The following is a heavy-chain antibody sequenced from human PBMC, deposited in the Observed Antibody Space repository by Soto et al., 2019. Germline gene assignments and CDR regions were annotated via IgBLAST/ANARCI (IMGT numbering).Heavy chain of an antibody. J-gene: IGHJ5*02. D-gene: IGHD2-8*02. CDR1: GFTFSSYG. Sequence: QVQLVESGGGVVQPGRSLRLSCAASGFTFSSYGMHWVRQAPGKGLEWVAVISYDGSNKYYADSVKGRFTISRDNSKNTLYLQMNSLRAEDTAVYYCAKDTDWFAPGGQGPLFTVSS. CDR2: ISYDGSNK. V-gene: IGHV3-30*18. CDR3: AKDTDWFAP.